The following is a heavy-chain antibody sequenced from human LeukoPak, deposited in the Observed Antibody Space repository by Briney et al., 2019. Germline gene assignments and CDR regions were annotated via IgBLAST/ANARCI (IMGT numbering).Heavy chain of an antibody. CDR1: GGSVSSGSYY. V-gene: IGHV4-61*01. CDR2: IYYSGST. J-gene: IGHJ4*02. Sequence: SETLSLTCTVSGGSVSSGSYYWSWLRQPPGRGLEWVGYIYYSGSTNYNPSLKSRVTISVDTSKNQFSLKLSSVTAADTAVYYCATSGSGSIGYFDYWGQGTLVTVSS. CDR3: ATSGSGSIGYFDY. D-gene: IGHD3-10*01.